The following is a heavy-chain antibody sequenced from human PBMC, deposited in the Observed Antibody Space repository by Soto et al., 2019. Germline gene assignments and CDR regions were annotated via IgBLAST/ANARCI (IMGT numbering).Heavy chain of an antibody. CDR2: IYDSGSS. J-gene: IGHJ4*02. V-gene: IGHV4-30-4*01. CDR1: GASISSGDYF. CDR3: AREKGYISGPKKFDY. Sequence: PSETLSLTCTVSGASISSGDYFWSWIRQSPGKGLEWIGYIYDSGSSYYNPSLKSRVTMSVDTSKNQFSLKLRSVTAADTAVYYCAREKGYISGPKKFDYWGQGTLVTVSS. D-gene: IGHD5-12*01.